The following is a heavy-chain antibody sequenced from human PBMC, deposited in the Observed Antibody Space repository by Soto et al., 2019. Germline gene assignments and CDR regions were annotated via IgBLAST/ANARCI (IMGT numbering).Heavy chain of an antibody. CDR1: GGSISSYY. Sequence: QVQLQESGPGLVKPSETLSLTCTVSGGSISSYYWSWIRQPPGKGLEWIGYIYYSGSTYYNPSLKSRVTISVDTSKNQFSLKLSSVTAADTAVYYCARGECYQDWGQGTLVTVSS. D-gene: IGHD2-2*01. CDR2: IYYSGST. CDR3: ARGECYQD. V-gene: IGHV4-59*12. J-gene: IGHJ4*02.